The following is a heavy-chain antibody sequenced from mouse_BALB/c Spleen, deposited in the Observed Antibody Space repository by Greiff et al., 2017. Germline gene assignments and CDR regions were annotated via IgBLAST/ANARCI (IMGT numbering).Heavy chain of an antibody. D-gene: IGHD5-1*01. Sequence: EVQGVESGGGLVQPGGSLKLSCAASGFTFSSYGMSWVRQTPDKRLELVATINSNGGSTYYPDSVKGRFTISRDNAKNTLYLQMSSLKSEDTAMYYCARGEVFTYYYAMDYWGQGTSVTVSS. J-gene: IGHJ4*01. CDR1: GFTFSSYG. V-gene: IGHV5-6-3*01. CDR2: INSNGGST. CDR3: ARGEVFTYYYAMDY.